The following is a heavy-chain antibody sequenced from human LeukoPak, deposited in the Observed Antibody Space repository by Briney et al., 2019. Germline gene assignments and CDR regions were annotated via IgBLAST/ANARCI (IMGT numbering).Heavy chain of an antibody. D-gene: IGHD3-10*01. CDR3: AGFTFFRGVITFDY. Sequence: SETLSLTCAVYGGSFSGYYWSWIRQPPGKGLEWIGEINHSGSTNYNPSLKSRVSISVDTSKNQFSLKLSSVTAADTAVYSCAGFTFFRGVITFDYWGQGTLVTVSS. V-gene: IGHV4-34*01. J-gene: IGHJ4*02. CDR2: INHSGST. CDR1: GGSFSGYY.